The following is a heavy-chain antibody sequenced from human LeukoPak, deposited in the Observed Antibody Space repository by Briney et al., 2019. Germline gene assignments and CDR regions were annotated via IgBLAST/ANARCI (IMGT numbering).Heavy chain of an antibody. V-gene: IGHV4-4*09. J-gene: IGHJ2*01. CDR3: ARHAHGYCSSTSCYTDWYFDL. CDR2: IYTSGST. CDR1: GGSISSYY. D-gene: IGHD2-2*02. Sequence: SETLSLTCTVSGGSISSYYWSWIRQPPGKGLEWIWYIYTSGSTNYNPSLKSRVTISVDTSKNQFSLKLSSVTAADTAVYYCARHAHGYCSSTSCYTDWYFDLWGRGTLVTVSS.